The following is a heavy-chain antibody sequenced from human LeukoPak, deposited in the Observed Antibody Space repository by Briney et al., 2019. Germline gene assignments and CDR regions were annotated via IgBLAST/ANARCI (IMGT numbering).Heavy chain of an antibody. D-gene: IGHD3-10*01. CDR2: ISPSADIK. CDR1: GFTLSNHG. Sequence: GGTLRLSCAASGFTLSNHGMNWVRQAPGKGLEWVSGISPSADIKYYADSVKGRFTISRDNSKNMLYLEVISLTADDTAVYYCAKDDAWLRFGEWSQGTLVTVSS. V-gene: IGHV3-23*01. CDR3: AKDDAWLRFGE. J-gene: IGHJ4*02.